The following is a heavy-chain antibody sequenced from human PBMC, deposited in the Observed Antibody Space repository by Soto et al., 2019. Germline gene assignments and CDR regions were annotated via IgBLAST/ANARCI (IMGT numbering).Heavy chain of an antibody. V-gene: IGHV3-30*03. Sequence: SLRLSCAASGFTFSSDAMHWVRQAPGKGLEWVAVISDDRSNKYYSDSVKGRFTISRDNSKNTLYLQMNSLRPEDSAVYYCARDPPAGGYSYGAFYGMDVWGQGATVTVSS. CDR1: GFTFSSDA. D-gene: IGHD5-18*01. J-gene: IGHJ6*02. CDR2: ISDDRSNK. CDR3: ARDPPAGGYSYGAFYGMDV.